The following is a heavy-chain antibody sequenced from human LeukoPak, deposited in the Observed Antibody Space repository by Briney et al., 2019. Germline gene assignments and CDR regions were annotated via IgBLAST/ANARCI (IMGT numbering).Heavy chain of an antibody. CDR2: MNPNSGNT. Sequence: GASVKVSCKASGYTFTSYDISWVRQATGQGLEWMGWMNPNSGNTGYAQKFQGRVTMTRNTSISTAYMELSSLTSEDTAVYYCARSDLGYCSGGSCYSHYWGQGTLVTVSS. CDR1: GYTFTSYD. J-gene: IGHJ4*02. CDR3: ARSDLGYCSGGSCYSHY. D-gene: IGHD2-15*01. V-gene: IGHV1-8*01.